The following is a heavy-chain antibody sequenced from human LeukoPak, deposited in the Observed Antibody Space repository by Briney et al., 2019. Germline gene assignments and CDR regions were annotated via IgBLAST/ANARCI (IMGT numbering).Heavy chain of an antibody. CDR1: GFSFGDYA. V-gene: IGHV3-9*01. D-gene: IGHD5-12*01. CDR3: AKGGGGRLVYYFYMDV. Sequence: GRSLRLSCTASGFSFGDYAMHWVRQTAGKGLEWVSGITWDSESIAYADSVKGRFTISRDNAKNSLYLQMNSLRDEGTALYYCAKGGGGRLVYYFYMDVWGKGTTVTVSS. CDR2: ITWDSESI. J-gene: IGHJ6*03.